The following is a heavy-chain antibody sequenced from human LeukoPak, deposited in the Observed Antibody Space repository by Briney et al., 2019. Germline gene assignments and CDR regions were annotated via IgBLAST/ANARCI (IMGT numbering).Heavy chain of an antibody. V-gene: IGHV4-59*12. D-gene: IGHD3-9*01. J-gene: IGHJ3*02. CDR2: IYYSRNT. Sequence: SETLSLTCTVSGGSISSYYWSWIRQPPGKGLEWIGYIYYSRNTNYNPSLKSRVTISVDTSKNQFSLKLSSVTAADTAAYYCARVYYDILTGYRLDTFDIWGQGTMVTVSS. CDR1: GGSISSYY. CDR3: ARVYYDILTGYRLDTFDI.